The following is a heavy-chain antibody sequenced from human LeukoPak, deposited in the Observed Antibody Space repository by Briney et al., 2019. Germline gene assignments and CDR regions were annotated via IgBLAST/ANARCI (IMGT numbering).Heavy chain of an antibody. CDR2: ISYDGSNK. V-gene: IGHV3-30*18. J-gene: IGHJ4*02. Sequence: GGSLRLSCAASGFTFSNYGMHWVRQSPGKGLEWVALISYDGSNKYFADSVKGRFTISRDNSKNTLYLQMHSLRAEDTAVYYCAKDNVAAAGRYFDYWGQGTLVTVSS. D-gene: IGHD6-13*01. CDR3: AKDNVAAAGRYFDY. CDR1: GFTFSNYG.